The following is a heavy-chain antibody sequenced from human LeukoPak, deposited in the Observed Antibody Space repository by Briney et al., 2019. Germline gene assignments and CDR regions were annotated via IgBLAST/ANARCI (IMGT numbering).Heavy chain of an antibody. CDR1: GYTFTGYY. CDR3: ARRRGILTPTNLDVRPSYWFDP. J-gene: IGHJ5*02. Sequence: ASVKVSFKASGYTFTGYYMHWVRQAPGQGLEWMGWINPNSGGTNYAQKFQGRVTMTRDTSISTAYMELSRLRSDDTAVYYCARRRGILTPTNLDVRPSYWFDPWGQGTLVTVSS. CDR2: INPNSGGT. D-gene: IGHD3-9*01. V-gene: IGHV1-2*02.